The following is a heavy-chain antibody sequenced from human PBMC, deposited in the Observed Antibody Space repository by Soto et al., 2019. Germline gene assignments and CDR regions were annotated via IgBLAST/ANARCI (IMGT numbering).Heavy chain of an antibody. CDR1: GDSVSSNSAA. CDR2: TYYRSKRYS. Sequence: SQTLSLTCAISGDSVSSNSAAWDWIRQSPSRGLEWLGRTYYRSKRYSDYAVSVKSRIIINPDTSKNQFSLQLNSVTPEDTAVYYCARDSRVGSGWSYYFDFWGQGTLVTVSS. CDR3: ARDSRVGSGWSYYFDF. J-gene: IGHJ4*02. V-gene: IGHV6-1*01. D-gene: IGHD6-19*01.